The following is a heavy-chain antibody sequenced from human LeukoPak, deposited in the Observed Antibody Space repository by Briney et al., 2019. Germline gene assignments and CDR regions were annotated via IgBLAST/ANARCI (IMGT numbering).Heavy chain of an antibody. CDR3: ASHIVVVTAHWYFDL. V-gene: IGHV4-59*01. CDR2: IYYSGST. D-gene: IGHD2-21*02. Sequence: SETLSLTCTVSGGSISSYYWSWIRQPPGKGLEWIGYIYYSGSTNYNPSLKSRVTISVDTSKNQFSLKLSSVTAADTAVYYCASHIVVVTAHWYFDLWGRGTLVTVSS. J-gene: IGHJ2*01. CDR1: GGSISSYY.